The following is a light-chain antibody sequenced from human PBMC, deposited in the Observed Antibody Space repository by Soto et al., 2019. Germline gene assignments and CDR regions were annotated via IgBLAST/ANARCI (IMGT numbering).Light chain of an antibody. V-gene: IGKV3-15*01. Sequence: EIVLTQSPATLSLSPGERATLSCRASQSVSSNLAWYQQKPGQAPRLLVYAASTRATGIPARFSGSGSGTEFTLTISSLQSEDFAVYYCQQCGSSSTFGQGTRLEIK. CDR3: QQCGSSST. CDR1: QSVSSN. J-gene: IGKJ5*01. CDR2: AAS.